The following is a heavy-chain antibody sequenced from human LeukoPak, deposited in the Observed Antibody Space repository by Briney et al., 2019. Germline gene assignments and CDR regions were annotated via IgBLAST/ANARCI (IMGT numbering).Heavy chain of an antibody. CDR1: GYTFTSYG. CDR3: ARGPDYYGSEKYGMDV. J-gene: IGHJ6*02. CDR2: VSAYNGNT. Sequence: ASVKVSCKASGYTFTSYGISWVRQAPGQGLEWMGWVSAYNGNTNYAQKLQGRVTMTTDTSTSTAYMELRSLRSDDTAVYYCARGPDYYGSEKYGMDVWGQGTTVTVSS. D-gene: IGHD3-10*01. V-gene: IGHV1-18*01.